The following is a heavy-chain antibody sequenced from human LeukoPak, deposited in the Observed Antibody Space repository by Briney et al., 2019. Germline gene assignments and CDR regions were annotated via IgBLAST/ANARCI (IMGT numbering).Heavy chain of an antibody. V-gene: IGHV1-2*02. Sequence: ASVKVSCKASGYTFTGYYMHWVRQAPGQGLEWMGWINPKSGGTDYAQKFQGRVTMTRVTSVNSVFMDLRGLTPDDSAVYFCARGSSEDGRNYRGLDFWGQGTLVTVFS. CDR1: GYTFTGYY. D-gene: IGHD3-10*01. J-gene: IGHJ4*02. CDR3: ARGSSEDGRNYRGLDF. CDR2: INPKSGGT.